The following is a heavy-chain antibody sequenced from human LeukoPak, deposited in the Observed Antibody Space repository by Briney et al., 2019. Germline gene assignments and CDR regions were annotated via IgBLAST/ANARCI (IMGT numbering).Heavy chain of an antibody. D-gene: IGHD5-18*01. CDR1: GYTFTSYG. Sequence: ASVKVSCKASGYTFTSYGISWVRQAPGQGLEWMGWISAYNGNTNYAQKFQGRVTITADESTSTAYMELSSLRSEDTAVYYCARDAGDTAMVPMYYFDYWGQGTLVTVSS. CDR2: ISAYNGNT. J-gene: IGHJ4*02. V-gene: IGHV1-18*01. CDR3: ARDAGDTAMVPMYYFDY.